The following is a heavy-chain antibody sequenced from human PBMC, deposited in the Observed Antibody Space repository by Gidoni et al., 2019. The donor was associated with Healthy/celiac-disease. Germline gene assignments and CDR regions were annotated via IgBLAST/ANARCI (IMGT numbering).Heavy chain of an antibody. CDR2: ISSSSSDI. J-gene: IGHJ6*02. CDR1: GCTFRSTS. Sequence: EVQLVESGGGLVTPGGALRLSAAGSGCTFRSTSWHWARQAPGRGRKGLECVSSISSSSSDIYYADSVKGRFTIARNNAKNSLYLQMNSLRAEDTAVYYCARAQTNNDYGDYVPDEVYYYYYGMDVWGQGTTVTVSS. V-gene: IGHV3-21*01. D-gene: IGHD4-17*01. CDR3: ARAQTNNDYGDYVPDEVYYYYYGMDV.